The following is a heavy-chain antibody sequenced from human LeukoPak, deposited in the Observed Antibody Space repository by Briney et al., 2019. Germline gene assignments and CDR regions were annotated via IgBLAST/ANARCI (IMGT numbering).Heavy chain of an antibody. D-gene: IGHD6-13*01. V-gene: IGHV4-30-2*01. CDR2: IYHSGST. Sequence: SRTLSLTCAVSGGSISSGGYSWSWIRQPPGKGLEWIGYIYHSGSTYYNPSLKSRVTISVDRSKNQFSLKLSSVTAADTAVYYCARLHNSSSWSWFDPWGQGTLVTVSS. CDR1: GGSISSGGYS. CDR3: ARLHNSSSWSWFDP. J-gene: IGHJ5*02.